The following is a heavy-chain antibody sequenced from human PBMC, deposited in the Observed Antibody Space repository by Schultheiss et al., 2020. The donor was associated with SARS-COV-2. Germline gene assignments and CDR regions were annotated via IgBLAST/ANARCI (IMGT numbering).Heavy chain of an antibody. V-gene: IGHV3-23*01. Sequence: GGSLRLSCAASGFTFSSYAMSWVRQAPGKGLEWVSAISGSGGSTYYADSVKGRFTISRDNSKNTLYLQMNSLRAEDTAVYYCAKVVRYDSSGYVDYWGQGTVVTVSS. CDR1: GFTFSSYA. D-gene: IGHD3-22*01. CDR2: ISGSGGST. CDR3: AKVVRYDSSGYVDY. J-gene: IGHJ4*02.